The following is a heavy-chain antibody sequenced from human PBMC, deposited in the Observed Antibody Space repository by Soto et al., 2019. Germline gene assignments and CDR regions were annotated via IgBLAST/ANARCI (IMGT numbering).Heavy chain of an antibody. V-gene: IGHV2-5*02. Sequence: QITLKESGPTLVKPTQTLTLTCTFSGFSLSTSGVGVGWIRQPPGKALEWLALIYWDDDKRYSPSLKGRLTRTEDTSKDEVVLTMTTMAPVDTATYISAHKRGYYDFGSVYAPGGKGTLVTVSS. J-gene: IGHJ4*02. CDR1: GFSLSTSGVG. D-gene: IGHD3-3*01. CDR2: IYWDDDK. CDR3: AHKRGYYDFGSVYAP.